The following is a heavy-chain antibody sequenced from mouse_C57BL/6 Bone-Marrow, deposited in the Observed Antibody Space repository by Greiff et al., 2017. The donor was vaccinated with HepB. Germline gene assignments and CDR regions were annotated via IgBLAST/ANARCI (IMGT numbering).Heavy chain of an antibody. V-gene: IGHV1-81*01. CDR3: ARTPFNVGLLDY. Sequence: QVQLKQSGAELARPGASVKLSCKASGYTFTSYGISWVKQRTGQGLEWIGEIYPRSGNTYYNEKFKGKATLTADKSSSTAYMELRRLTSEDSAVYFCARTPFNVGLLDYWGQGTSVTVSS. J-gene: IGHJ4*01. CDR1: GYTFTSYG. D-gene: IGHD6-1*01. CDR2: IYPRSGNT.